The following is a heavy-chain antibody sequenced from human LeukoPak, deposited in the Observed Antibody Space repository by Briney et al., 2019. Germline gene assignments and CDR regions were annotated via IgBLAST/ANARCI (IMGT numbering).Heavy chain of an antibody. J-gene: IGHJ3*02. CDR2: INHSGST. Sequence: SETLSLTCAVYGGSFSGYYWSWIRQPPGKGLEWIGEINHSGSTNYNPSLKSRVTMSVDTSKNQLSLKLTSVTAADTAVYYCARELITKADAFDIWDQGTMVTVSS. CDR3: ARELITKADAFDI. V-gene: IGHV4-34*01. D-gene: IGHD1-20*01. CDR1: GGSFSGYY.